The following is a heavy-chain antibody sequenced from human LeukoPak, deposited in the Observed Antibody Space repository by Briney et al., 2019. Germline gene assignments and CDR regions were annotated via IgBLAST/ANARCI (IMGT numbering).Heavy chain of an antibody. V-gene: IGHV4-31*03. D-gene: IGHD4-17*01. CDR3: ARVSFTYGPLDS. J-gene: IGHJ4*02. CDR1: RSSISSGGHY. CDR2: TYFTGST. Sequence: SETLSLTCNVSRSSISSGGHYWSWIRQRPGKGLEWMGYTYFTGSTYYNPSLQSRLIISADTSMTQFSLRLRSVTAADTAVYYCARVSFTYGPLDSWGPGILVTVSS.